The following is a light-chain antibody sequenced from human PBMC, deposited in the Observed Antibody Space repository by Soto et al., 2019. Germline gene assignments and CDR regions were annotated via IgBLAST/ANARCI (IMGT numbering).Light chain of an antibody. CDR1: QGFSPS. J-gene: IGKJ4*01. CDR3: QQVNNYPVT. CDR2: ATS. V-gene: IGKV1-9*01. Sequence: IRLTQSPSSLSASVGDRVAIACRASQGFSPSLAWYQQKPGKAPKLLIYATSTLQSGVPSRFRGSGYGKDFPLTISSLQPEDFATYYCQQVNNYPVTFGGVIKVDIX.